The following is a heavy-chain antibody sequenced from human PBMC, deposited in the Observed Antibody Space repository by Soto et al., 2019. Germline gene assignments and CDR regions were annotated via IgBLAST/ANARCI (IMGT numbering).Heavy chain of an antibody. CDR1: GGSISSGGYY. V-gene: IGHV4-31*03. D-gene: IGHD3-22*01. J-gene: IGHJ2*01. Sequence: QVQLQESGPGLVKPSQTLSLTCTVSGGSISSGGYYWSWIRQHPGKGLEWIGYIYYSGSTYYNPSLKSRVTISVDTSKNQFSLKLSSVTAADTAVYYCARDRGPYYYDSSGYPHWYFDLWGRGTLVTVPS. CDR3: ARDRGPYYYDSSGYPHWYFDL. CDR2: IYYSGST.